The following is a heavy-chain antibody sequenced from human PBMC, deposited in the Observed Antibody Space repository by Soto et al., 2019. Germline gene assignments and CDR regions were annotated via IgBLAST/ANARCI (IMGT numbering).Heavy chain of an antibody. CDR3: ARGPNDYDYVWGSYRSPGYFDY. Sequence: QVQLQESGPGLVKPSQTLSLTCTVSGGSISSGGYYWSWIRQHPGKGLEWIGYIYYSGSTYYNPSHKSRVTVSVDTAMSHFSLKLSSVAAADAAVYYCARGPNDYDYVWGSYRSPGYFDYWGQGTLVTVSS. CDR1: GGSISSGGYY. CDR2: IYYSGST. J-gene: IGHJ4*02. D-gene: IGHD3-16*02. V-gene: IGHV4-31*03.